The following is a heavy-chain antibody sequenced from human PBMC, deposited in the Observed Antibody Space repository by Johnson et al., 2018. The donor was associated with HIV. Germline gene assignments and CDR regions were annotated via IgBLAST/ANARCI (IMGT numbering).Heavy chain of an antibody. CDR1: GFIFDDYG. V-gene: IGHV3-20*04. J-gene: IGHJ3*01. Sequence: VQLVESGGGVLRPGASLRLSCEGFGFIFDDYGLNWVRQAPGKGLEWVSGINWNGGRIGYADSVKGRFNISRDNAKNSLYLQMNSLRAEDTAVYYCTRGWGYAFDVWGQGTMVTVSS. D-gene: IGHD3-16*01. CDR2: INWNGGRI. CDR3: TRGWGYAFDV.